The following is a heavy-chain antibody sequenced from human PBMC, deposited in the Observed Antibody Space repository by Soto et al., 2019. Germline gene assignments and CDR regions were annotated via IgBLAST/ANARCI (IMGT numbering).Heavy chain of an antibody. D-gene: IGHD4-17*01. CDR3: AKTQPHPTTVSYYFDY. V-gene: IGHV3-30*18. CDR2: ISYDGSNK. Sequence: AGSLRLSCAASGFTFSSYGMHWVRQAPGKGLEWVAVISYDGSNKYYADSVKGRFTISRDNSKNTLYLQINSLRAEDKAVYYCAKTQPHPTTVSYYFDYWGQGTLVTVSS. J-gene: IGHJ4*02. CDR1: GFTFSSYG.